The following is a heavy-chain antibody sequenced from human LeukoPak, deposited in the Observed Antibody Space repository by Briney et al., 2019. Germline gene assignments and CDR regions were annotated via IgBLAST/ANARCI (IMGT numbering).Heavy chain of an antibody. CDR2: IYYSGST. CDR1: GGSMNNYY. D-gene: IGHD1-26*01. CDR3: ARDTPLVGATRSFDY. Sequence: PSETLSLTCTVSGGSMNNYYWSWIRQPPGKGLEWIGYIYYSGSTNYNPSLKSRVTISVDTSTNRFSLNLSSVTAADTAVYYCARDTPLVGATRSFDYWGQGTLVTVSS. J-gene: IGHJ4*02. V-gene: IGHV4-59*12.